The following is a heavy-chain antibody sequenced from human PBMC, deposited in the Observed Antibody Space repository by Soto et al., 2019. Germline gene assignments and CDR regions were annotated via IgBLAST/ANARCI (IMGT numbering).Heavy chain of an antibody. V-gene: IGHV4-59*01. D-gene: IGHD1-20*01. CDR3: ARGITLPTPLDY. CDR1: GGSISSYY. Sequence: TSETLSLTCTVSGGSISSYYWSWIRQPPGKGLEWIGYIYYSGSTNYNPSLKSRVIISVDTSKNQFSLKLSSVTAADTAVYYCARGITLPTPLDYWGQGTLVTVS. CDR2: IYYSGST. J-gene: IGHJ4*02.